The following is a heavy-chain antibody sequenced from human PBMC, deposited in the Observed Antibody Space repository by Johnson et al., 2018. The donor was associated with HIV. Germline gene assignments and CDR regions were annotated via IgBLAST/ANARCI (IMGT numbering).Heavy chain of an antibody. CDR1: GFTFGDYA. J-gene: IGHJ3*02. V-gene: IGHV3-66*01. D-gene: IGHD6-19*01. Sequence: VQLVESGGGLVQPGRSLRLSCTASGFTFGDYALSWVRQAPGKGLEWVSVIYSGGRTDYADSVKGRFTISRDSPKNTLNLQMNSLRAEDTAVYYCARTGRAVACTPHAFDIWGQGTMVTVSS. CDR3: ARTGRAVACTPHAFDI. CDR2: IYSGGRT.